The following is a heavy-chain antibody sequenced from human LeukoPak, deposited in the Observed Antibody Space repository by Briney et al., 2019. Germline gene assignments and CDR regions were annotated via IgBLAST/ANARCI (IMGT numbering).Heavy chain of an antibody. CDR1: GFTFSSYA. CDR2: ISSNGGST. J-gene: IGHJ4*02. D-gene: IGHD6-25*01. V-gene: IGHV3-64*01. CDR3: ARVAASTLGY. Sequence: GGSLRLSCAASGFTFSSYAMHWVRQAPGKGLEYVSAISSNGGSTYYANSVKGRFTISRDNSKNTLYLQMGSLRAEDMAVYYCARVAASTLGYWGQGTLVTVSS.